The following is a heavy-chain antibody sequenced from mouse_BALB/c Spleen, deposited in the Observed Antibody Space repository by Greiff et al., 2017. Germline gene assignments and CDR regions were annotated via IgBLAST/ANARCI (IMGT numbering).Heavy chain of an antibody. CDR2: ISCYNGAT. CDR1: GYSFTGYY. Sequence: LVKTGASVKISCKASGYSFTGYYMHWVKQSHGKSLEWIGYISCYNGATSYNQKFTGKATFTVDTSSSTAYMQFNSLTSEDSAVYYCARGGVVATRFDYWGQGTTLTVSS. V-gene: IGHV1S34*01. J-gene: IGHJ2*01. D-gene: IGHD1-1*01. CDR3: ARGGVVATRFDY.